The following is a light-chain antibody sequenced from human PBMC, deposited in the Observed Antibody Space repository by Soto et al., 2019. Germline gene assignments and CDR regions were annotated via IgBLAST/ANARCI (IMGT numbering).Light chain of an antibody. Sequence: DIQTTQSPSSLSASVGDRVTITCRASQSISNYLNWYQQKPGKAPKLLIYAASSLQSGVPSRFSGSGSGTDFTLTISTLQPEDFATYYCQQSYSSSPITFGQGTRLEIK. V-gene: IGKV1-39*01. CDR3: QQSYSSSPIT. J-gene: IGKJ5*01. CDR1: QSISNY. CDR2: AAS.